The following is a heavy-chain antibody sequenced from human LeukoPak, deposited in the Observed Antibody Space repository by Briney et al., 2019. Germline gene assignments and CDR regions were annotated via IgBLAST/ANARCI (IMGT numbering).Heavy chain of an antibody. V-gene: IGHV3-15*01. CDR1: GFTFSNAW. J-gene: IGHJ4*02. D-gene: IGHD1-26*01. Sequence: GGSLRLSCAASGFTFSNAWMSWVRQAPGKGLERVGRIKSKTDGGTTDYAAPVKGRFTISRDDSKNTLYLQMNSLKTEDTAVYYCTTERGSYRGPLDYWGQGTLVTVSS. CDR3: TTERGSYRGPLDY. CDR2: IKSKTDGGTT.